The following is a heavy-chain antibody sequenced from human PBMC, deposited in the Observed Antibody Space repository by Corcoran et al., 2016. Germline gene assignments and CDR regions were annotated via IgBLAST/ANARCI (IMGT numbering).Heavy chain of an antibody. D-gene: IGHD2-15*01. CDR1: GGTFSSYA. CDR2: IIPIFGTA. Sequence: QVQLVQSGAEVKKPGSSVKVSCKASGGTFSSYAISWVRQAPGQGLEWMGGIIPIFGTANYAQKFQGRVTITADESTSTAYMELSSLRSEDTAVYYCAGRSSLVVVAATEFYYGMDVWGQGTTVTVSS. CDR3: AGRSSLVVVAATEFYYGMDV. J-gene: IGHJ6*02. V-gene: IGHV1-69*01.